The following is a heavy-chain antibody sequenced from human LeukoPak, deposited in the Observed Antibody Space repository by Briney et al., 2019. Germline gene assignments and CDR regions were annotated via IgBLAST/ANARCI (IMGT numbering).Heavy chain of an antibody. Sequence: GRSLRLSCAASGFTFSSYGMRWVRQAPGKGLEWVAVISYDGSNKYYADSVKGRFTISRDNSKNTLYLQMNSLSAEDTAVYYYAPEDIAVVPTAMPRYFDLWGRGTLVTVSA. CDR1: GFTFSSYG. D-gene: IGHD2-2*01. CDR3: APEDIAVVPTAMPRYFDL. J-gene: IGHJ2*01. V-gene: IGHV3-30*03. CDR2: ISYDGSNK.